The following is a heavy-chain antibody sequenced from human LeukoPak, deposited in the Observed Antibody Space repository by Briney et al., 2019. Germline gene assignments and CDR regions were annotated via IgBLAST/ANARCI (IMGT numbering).Heavy chain of an antibody. CDR2: IFSGGST. V-gene: IGHV3-53*01. CDR3: ARGPGKASFDY. Sequence: PGGSLRLSCAASGFIVSTNYMSWVRQAPGKGLEWVSVIFSGGSTYYAESVKGRFTISREKSNNTLYLQMNSLRAEDTAVYYCARGPGKASFDYWGQGTLVTVSS. CDR1: GFIVSTNY. D-gene: IGHD3-10*01. J-gene: IGHJ4*02.